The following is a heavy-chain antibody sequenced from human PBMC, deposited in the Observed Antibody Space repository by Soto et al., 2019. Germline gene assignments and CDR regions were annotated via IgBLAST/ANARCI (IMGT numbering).Heavy chain of an antibody. CDR2: ISYDGSNK. J-gene: IGHJ5*02. V-gene: IGHV3-30*18. CDR3: AKDLSGSYPYNWFDP. D-gene: IGHD1-26*01. Sequence: QVQLVESGGGVVQPGRSLRLSCAASGFTFSSYGMHWVRQAPGKGLEWVAVISYDGSNKYYADSVKGRFTISRDNSKNTLYLQMNSLRAEDTAVYYCAKDLSGSYPYNWFDPWGHGTLVTVSS. CDR1: GFTFSSYG.